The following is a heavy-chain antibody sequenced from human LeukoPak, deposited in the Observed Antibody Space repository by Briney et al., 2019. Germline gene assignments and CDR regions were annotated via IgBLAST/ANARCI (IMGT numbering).Heavy chain of an antibody. J-gene: IGHJ4*02. CDR1: GFTFSSYA. CDR3: AKNIRGSSSWYLGYFFFDY. CDR2: ISGSGGST. D-gene: IGHD6-13*01. Sequence: GGSLRLSCAASGFTFSSYAMSWVRQAPGKGLEGVSAISGSGGSTYYADSVKGRFTISRDNSKNTLYLQMNSLRAEDTAVYYCAKNIRGSSSWYLGYFFFDYWGQGTLVTVSS. V-gene: IGHV3-23*01.